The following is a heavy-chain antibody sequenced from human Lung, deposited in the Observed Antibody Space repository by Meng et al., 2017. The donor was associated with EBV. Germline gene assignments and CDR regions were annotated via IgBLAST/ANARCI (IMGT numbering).Heavy chain of an antibody. CDR2: IYDSGST. Sequence: QLQLQESGPGLMKPSQPLSPTCTVSGGSIRFGDYYWRWIRQPPGKGLEWIGYIYDSGSTSYNPSLMSRVTISVDTSRNQFSLKLTSVTAEDTAVYYCAREYSSSSGLPGPWGQGTLVTVSS. V-gene: IGHV4-30-4*08. J-gene: IGHJ5*02. CDR3: AREYSSSSGLPGP. CDR1: GGSIRFGDYY. D-gene: IGHD6-6*01.